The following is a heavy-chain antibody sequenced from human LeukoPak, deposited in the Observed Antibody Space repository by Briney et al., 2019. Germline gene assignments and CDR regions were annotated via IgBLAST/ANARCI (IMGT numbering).Heavy chain of an antibody. J-gene: IGHJ4*02. CDR2: IIPIFGTA. Sequence: GASVKVSCKASGYTFTSYGISWVRQAPGQGLEWMGGIIPIFGTANYAQKFQGRVTITADESTSTAYMELSSLRSEDTAVYYCASSAKFGVVDYFDYWGQGTLVTVSS. CDR3: ASSAKFGVVDYFDY. CDR1: GYTFTSYG. D-gene: IGHD3-3*01. V-gene: IGHV1-69*13.